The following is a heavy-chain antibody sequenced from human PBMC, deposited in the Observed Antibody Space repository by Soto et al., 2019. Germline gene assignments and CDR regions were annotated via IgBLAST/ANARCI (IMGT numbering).Heavy chain of an antibody. CDR2: ISSTTNYI. CDR1: GFTFTRYS. CDR3: ARESEDITSNLDY. Sequence: GGSLRLSCAASGFTFTRYSMNWVRQAPGKGLEWVSSISSTTNYIYYGDSMKGRFTISRDNAKNSLYLEMNSLRAEDTAVYYCARESEDITSNLDYWGQGTLVTVPS. V-gene: IGHV3-21*06. J-gene: IGHJ4*02.